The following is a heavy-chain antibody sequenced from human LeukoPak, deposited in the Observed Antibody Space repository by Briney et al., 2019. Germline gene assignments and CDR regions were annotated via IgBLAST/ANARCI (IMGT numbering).Heavy chain of an antibody. CDR3: ARGSPIKYSSGWYRDYYYYGMDV. V-gene: IGHV1-3*01. CDR1: GYTFTNFG. CDR2: INAGNGNT. J-gene: IGHJ6*02. D-gene: IGHD6-19*01. Sequence: GASVKVSCKASGYTFTNFGISWVRQAPGQRLEWMGWINAGNGNTKYSQKFQGRVTITRDTSASTAYMELSSLRSEDTAVYYCARGSPIKYSSGWYRDYYYYGMDVWGQGTTVTVSS.